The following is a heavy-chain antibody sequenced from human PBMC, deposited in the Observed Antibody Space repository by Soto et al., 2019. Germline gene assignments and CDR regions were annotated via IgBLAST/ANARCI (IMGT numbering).Heavy chain of an antibody. CDR2: ISGSGGST. V-gene: IGHV3-23*01. D-gene: IGHD3-3*01. CDR3: SESRYYDFWSGYDLAAFDI. Sequence: GGSLRLSCAASGFTFSSYAMSWVRQAPGKGLEWVSAISGSGGSTYYADSVKGRFTISRDNSKNTLYLQMNSLRAEDTAVYYCSESRYYDFWSGYDLAAFDIWGQGTLVTVSS. J-gene: IGHJ3*02. CDR1: GFTFSSYA.